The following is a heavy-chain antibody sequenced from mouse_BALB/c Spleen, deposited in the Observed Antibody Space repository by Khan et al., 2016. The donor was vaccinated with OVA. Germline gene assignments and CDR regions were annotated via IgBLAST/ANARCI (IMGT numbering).Heavy chain of an antibody. Sequence: QVQLKQSGPELVKPGASVKMSCKASGYTFTYYVITWVKQRTGQGLEWIGEIYPGSDNVYYNERFKGKATPTADKSSNTTHMQLSSLTSEDSAVYFCARGDGYYVYFDYWGQGTTLTVSS. CDR1: GYTFTYYV. J-gene: IGHJ2*01. D-gene: IGHD2-3*01. CDR3: ARGDGYYVYFDY. CDR2: IYPGSDNV. V-gene: IGHV1-77*01.